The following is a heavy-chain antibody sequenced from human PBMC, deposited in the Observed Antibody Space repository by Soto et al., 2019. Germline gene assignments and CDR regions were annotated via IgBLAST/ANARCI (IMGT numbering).Heavy chain of an antibody. Sequence: QVQLVQSGAEVKKPGSSVKVSCKASGGTFSSYTISWVRQAPGQGLEWMGRVIPILGIANYAQKFQGRVTSTADKSTSTAYMELSSLRSEDTAVYYCATASVGDYYYFDYWGQGTLVTVSS. CDR1: GGTFSSYT. V-gene: IGHV1-69*02. D-gene: IGHD4-17*01. CDR2: VIPILGIA. CDR3: ATASVGDYYYFDY. J-gene: IGHJ4*02.